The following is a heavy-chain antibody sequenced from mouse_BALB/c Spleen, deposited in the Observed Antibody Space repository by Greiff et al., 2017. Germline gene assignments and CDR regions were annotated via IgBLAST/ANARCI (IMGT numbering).Heavy chain of an antibody. Sequence: QVQLQQPGAELVRPGASVKLSCKASGYTFTSYWINWVKQRPGQGLEWIGNIYPSDSYTNYNQKFKDKATLTVDKSSSTAYMQLSSPTSEDSAVYYCTRGGYYGSPDYWGQGTTLTVSS. CDR1: GYTFTSYW. CDR2: IYPSDSYT. D-gene: IGHD1-1*01. J-gene: IGHJ2*01. V-gene: IGHV1-69*02. CDR3: TRGGYYGSPDY.